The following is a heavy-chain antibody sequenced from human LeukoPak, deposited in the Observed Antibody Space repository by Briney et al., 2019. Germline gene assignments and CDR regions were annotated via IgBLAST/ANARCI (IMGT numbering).Heavy chain of an antibody. J-gene: IGHJ3*02. CDR1: GGAISSGDDY. V-gene: IGHV4-30-4*01. D-gene: IGHD1-26*01. Sequence: QVQLQESGPGLVKPSQTLSLTCTVSGGAISSGDDYWELIRQPPGDGAEWIGYIYYSGSTYYNPSLKSRVTISVATSKNQFSLKLSSVTAADTAVYYCARANVGEGAFDIWGQGTMVTVSS. CDR2: IYYSGST. CDR3: ARANVGEGAFDI.